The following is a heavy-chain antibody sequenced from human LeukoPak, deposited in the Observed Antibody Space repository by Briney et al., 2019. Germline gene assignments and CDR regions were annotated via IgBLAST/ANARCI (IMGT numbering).Heavy chain of an antibody. J-gene: IGHJ4*02. V-gene: IGHV4-34*01. CDR1: GGSFSGSY. CDR2: VKHSGST. D-gene: IGHD3-22*01. Sequence: SETLSLTCAVYGGSFSGSYWSWIRDPPGKGLEWIGEVKHSGSTNYNPSPKSRVTISGDTSKTQFSLKLSSVTAADTAGYYCARRQADCYDSSGYYSNWGQGTLVTVSS. CDR3: ARRQADCYDSSGYYSN.